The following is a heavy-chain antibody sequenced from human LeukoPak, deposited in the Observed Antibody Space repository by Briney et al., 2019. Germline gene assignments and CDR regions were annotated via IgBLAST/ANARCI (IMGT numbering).Heavy chain of an antibody. J-gene: IGHJ4*02. CDR3: ARVSWIRAYFDY. D-gene: IGHD5-18*01. V-gene: IGHV4-39*07. CDR2: IYYSGST. Sequence: PSETLSLTCTVSGGSISSSSYYWGWIRQPPGQGLEWIGSIYYSGSTNYNPSLKSRVTISVDTSKNQFSLKLSSVTAADTAVYYCARVSWIRAYFDYWGQGTLVTVSS. CDR1: GGSISSSSYY.